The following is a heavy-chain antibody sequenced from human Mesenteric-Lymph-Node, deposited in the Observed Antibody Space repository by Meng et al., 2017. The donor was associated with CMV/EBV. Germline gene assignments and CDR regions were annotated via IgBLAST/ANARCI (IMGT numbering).Heavy chain of an antibody. CDR1: GFTFSDYS. CDR2: ISSSYYI. D-gene: IGHD1-1*01. CDR3: ARENELMGGFDP. V-gene: IGHV3-21*01. Sequence: GESLKISCIVSGFTFSDYSMNWVRQAPGKGLEWVSSISSSYYIYDADSVRGRFTISRDNSKNTLYLQMNSLRAEDTAVYYCARENELMGGFDPWGQGTLVTVSS. J-gene: IGHJ5*02.